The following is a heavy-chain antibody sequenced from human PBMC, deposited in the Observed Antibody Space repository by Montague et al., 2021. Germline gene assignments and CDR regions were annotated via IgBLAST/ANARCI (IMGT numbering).Heavy chain of an antibody. CDR1: GFTFSSYA. CDR3: ARDPRWEYDAFDI. J-gene: IGHJ3*02. D-gene: IGHD1-26*01. CDR2: TSYDGSNK. Sequence: SLRLSCAASGFTFSSYAMHWVRQAPGKGLEWVAVTSYDGSNKYYADSVKGRFTISRDNSKDTLYLQMNSLRAEDTALFYCARDPRWEYDAFDIWGQGTMVTVSS. V-gene: IGHV3-30*04.